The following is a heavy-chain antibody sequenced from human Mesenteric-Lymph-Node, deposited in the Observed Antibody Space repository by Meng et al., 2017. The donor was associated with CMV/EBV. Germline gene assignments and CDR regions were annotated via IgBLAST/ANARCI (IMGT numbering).Heavy chain of an antibody. CDR2: ISSRRGDT. J-gene: IGHJ4*02. CDR1: GFTFSTYA. D-gene: IGHD2-15*01. CDR3: TRHYSLHDPFDF. Sequence: GESLKISCAASGFTFSTYAMTWVRQAPGKGLEWVSSISSRRGDTYYPDSVKGRFTISRDDSENTLYLEMESLRREDTAVYYCTRHYSLHDPFDFWGRGTLVTVSS. V-gene: IGHV3-23*01.